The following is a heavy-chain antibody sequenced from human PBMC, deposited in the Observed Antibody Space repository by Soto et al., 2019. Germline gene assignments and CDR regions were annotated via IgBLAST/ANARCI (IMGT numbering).Heavy chain of an antibody. CDR1: FTSYD. V-gene: IGHV1-8*01. CDR3: ARGPGSSDWRFSYYYMDV. CDR2: MNPNSGDT. Sequence: QLQLVQSGAEVKKPGASVKVSCTFTSYDINWVRQAPGQGLEWMAWMNPNSGDTRYAQKLQGRVTMTRNTSSFTAYMELSSLRSEDTAVYYCARGPGSSDWRFSYYYMDVWGQGTTVTVSS. J-gene: IGHJ6*02. D-gene: IGHD6-19*01.